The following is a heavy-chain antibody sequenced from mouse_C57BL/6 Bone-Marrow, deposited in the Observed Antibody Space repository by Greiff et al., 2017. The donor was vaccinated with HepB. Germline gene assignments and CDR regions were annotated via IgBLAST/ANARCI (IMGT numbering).Heavy chain of an antibody. V-gene: IGHV1-26*01. D-gene: IGHD1-1*01. CDR1: GYTFTDYY. J-gene: IGHJ4*01. Sequence: EVQLQQSGPELVKPGASVKISCKASGYTFTDYYMNWVKQSHGKSLEWIGDINPNNGGTSYNQKFKGKATLTVDKSSSTAYMELRSLTSEDSAVYYYERNYYYGSSSLYYAIDYWGQGTSVTVSS. CDR3: ERNYYYGSSSLYYAIDY. CDR2: INPNNGGT.